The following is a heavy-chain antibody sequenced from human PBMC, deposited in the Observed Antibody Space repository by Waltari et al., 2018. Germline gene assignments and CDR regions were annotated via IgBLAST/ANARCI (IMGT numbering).Heavy chain of an antibody. J-gene: IGHJ1*01. V-gene: IGHV5-51*03. CDR3: ARPRGYYDSSGYYYPEYFQH. CDR1: GYSFTSYW. D-gene: IGHD3-22*01. Sequence: EVQLVQSGAEVKKPGESLKISCKGSGYSFTSYWIGWVRQMPGKGLEWMGVIYPGDTDTRSGPSFQGQVTISADKSISTAYLQWSSLKASDTAMYYCARPRGYYDSSGYYYPEYFQHWGQGTLVTVSS. CDR2: IYPGDTDT.